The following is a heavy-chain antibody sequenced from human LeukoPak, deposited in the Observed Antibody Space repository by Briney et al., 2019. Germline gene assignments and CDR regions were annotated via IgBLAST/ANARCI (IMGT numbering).Heavy chain of an antibody. D-gene: IGHD3-10*01. CDR3: ARGSGEVWFGELEYS. CDR2: IIPIFGTA. V-gene: IGHV1-69*13. J-gene: IGHJ4*02. CDR1: GGTFSSYA. Sequence: ASVEVSCKASGGTFSSYAISWVRQAPGQGLEWMGGIIPIFGTANYAQKFQGRVTITADESTSTAYMELSSLRSEDTAVYYCARGSGEVWFGELEYSWGQGTLVTVSS.